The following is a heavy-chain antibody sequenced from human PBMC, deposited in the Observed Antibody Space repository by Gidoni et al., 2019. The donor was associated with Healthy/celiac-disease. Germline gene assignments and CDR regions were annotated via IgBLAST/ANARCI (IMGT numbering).Heavy chain of an antibody. CDR1: GFTFSSYA. CDR2: ISYDGSNK. Sequence: QVQLVESGGGVVQPGRSLRLSCAASGFTFSSYAMHWVRQAPGKGLEWVAVISYDGSNKYYADSVKGRFTISRDNSKNTLYLQMNSLRAEDTAVYYCARDSDIVVVVAAMGGAFDIWGQGTMVTVSS. V-gene: IGHV3-30-3*01. CDR3: ARDSDIVVVVAAMGGAFDI. J-gene: IGHJ3*02. D-gene: IGHD2-15*01.